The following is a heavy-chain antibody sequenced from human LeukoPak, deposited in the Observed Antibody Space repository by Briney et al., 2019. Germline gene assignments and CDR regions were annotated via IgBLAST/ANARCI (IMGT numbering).Heavy chain of an antibody. V-gene: IGHV1-2*02. CDR2: INPNSGGT. Sequence: ASVKVSCKASGYTFTGYYMHWVRQAPGQGLEWMGWINPNSGGTNYAQKVQGRLTMTTDTSTSTAYMELRSLISDDTAVYYCARGSHYYDYSAYYYGLDALDIWGQGTMVTVSS. CDR1: GYTFTGYY. D-gene: IGHD3-22*01. J-gene: IGHJ3*02. CDR3: ARGSHYYDYSAYYYGLDALDI.